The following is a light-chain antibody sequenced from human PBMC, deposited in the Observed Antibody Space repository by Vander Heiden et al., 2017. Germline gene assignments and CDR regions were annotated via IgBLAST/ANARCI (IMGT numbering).Light chain of an antibody. CDR3: QQYNNWPYT. J-gene: IGKJ2*01. CDR2: GAS. CDR1: QSVSSN. Sequence: EIVMTQSPVTLSVSPGERATLSCRASQSVSSNLAWYQQKPGPAPRLLIYGASTRATGIPARFSGSGSGTEFTLTISSLQSEDFAVYYCQQYNNWPYTFGQGTKLEIK. V-gene: IGKV3-15*01.